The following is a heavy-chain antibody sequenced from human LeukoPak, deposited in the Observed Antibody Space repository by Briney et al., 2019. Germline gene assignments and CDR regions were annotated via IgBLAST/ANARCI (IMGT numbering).Heavy chain of an antibody. CDR1: GGSISSSSYY. V-gene: IGHV4-39*01. CDR3: ARIQWELLVYFDY. Sequence: SETLSLTCTVSGGSISSSSYYWGWIRQPPGKGLEWIGSIYYSGSTYYNPSLKSRVTISVDTSRNQFSLKLSSVTAADTAVYYCARIQWELLVYFDYWGQGTLVTVSS. CDR2: IYYSGST. J-gene: IGHJ4*02. D-gene: IGHD1-26*01.